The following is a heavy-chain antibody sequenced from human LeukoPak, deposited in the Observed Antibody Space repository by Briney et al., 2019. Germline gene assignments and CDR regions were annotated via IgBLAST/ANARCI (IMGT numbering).Heavy chain of an antibody. CDR1: GYTFTGYY. V-gene: IGHV1-2*02. Sequence: ASVKVSCKASGYTFTGYYIHWVRQAPGQGLEWMGWINPNSGGTNSAQQFQGPVTLTRDTSISTAYMELSRLRSDDTAVYYCARDLGYYDRLDQFDCWGQGTLVTVFS. CDR3: ARDLGYYDRLDQFDC. CDR2: INPNSGGT. J-gene: IGHJ4*02. D-gene: IGHD3-22*01.